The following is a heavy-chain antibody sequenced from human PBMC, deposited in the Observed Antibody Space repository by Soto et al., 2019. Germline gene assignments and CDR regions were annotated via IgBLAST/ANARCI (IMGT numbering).Heavy chain of an antibody. CDR1: GGSISSYY. CDR2: IYYSGST. Sequence: PSETLSLTCTVSGGSISSYYWSWIRQPPGKGLEWIGYIYYSGSTNYNPSLKSRVAISVDTSKNQFSLKLSSVTAADTAVYYCATALSYYYYMDVWGKGTTVTVSS. J-gene: IGHJ6*03. CDR3: ATALSYYYYMDV. V-gene: IGHV4-59*01. D-gene: IGHD3-10*01.